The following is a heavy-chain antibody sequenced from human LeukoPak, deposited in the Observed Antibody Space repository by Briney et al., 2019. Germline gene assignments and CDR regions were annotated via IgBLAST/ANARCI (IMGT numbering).Heavy chain of an antibody. D-gene: IGHD2-2*02. Sequence: QPGGSLRLSCAASGFTFSSYGMYWVRQAPGKGLEWVAFIRYDGSNKYYADSVKGRFTISRDNSKNTLYLQMNSLRAEDTAVYYCAKGGVPAAIRWFDPWGQGTLVTVSS. CDR1: GFTFSSYG. CDR2: IRYDGSNK. J-gene: IGHJ5*02. V-gene: IGHV3-30*02. CDR3: AKGGVPAAIRWFDP.